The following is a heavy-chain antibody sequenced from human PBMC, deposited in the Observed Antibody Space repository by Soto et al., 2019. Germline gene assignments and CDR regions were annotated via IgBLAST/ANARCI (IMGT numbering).Heavy chain of an antibody. CDR2: IYPGDSDT. D-gene: IGHD3-16*01. V-gene: IGHV5-51*01. CDR1: GYSFTTYW. J-gene: IGHJ3*02. Sequence: GESLNISCKGSGYSFTTYWIGWVRQMPGKGLEWMGIIYPGDSDTRYSPSFQGQVTISADKSISTAYLQWSSLKASDTAMYYCARLGFGITDAFDIWGQGTMVTVSS. CDR3: ARLGFGITDAFDI.